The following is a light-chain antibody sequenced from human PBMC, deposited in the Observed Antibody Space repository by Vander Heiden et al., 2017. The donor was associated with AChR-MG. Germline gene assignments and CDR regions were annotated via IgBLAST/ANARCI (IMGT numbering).Light chain of an antibody. CDR2: RNN. J-gene: IGLJ2*01. V-gene: IGLV1-47*01. CDR3: AAWDDSRSGL. CDR1: RSNIGSNY. Sequence: QSVLTQPPSASGTPGPRVTISCSGSRSNIGSNYVYWYQHLPGTALKLIIYRNNQRTAGVPDRFSGSRSGTSASLGISGLRAEDEADYYCAAWDDSRSGLFGGGTKLTVL.